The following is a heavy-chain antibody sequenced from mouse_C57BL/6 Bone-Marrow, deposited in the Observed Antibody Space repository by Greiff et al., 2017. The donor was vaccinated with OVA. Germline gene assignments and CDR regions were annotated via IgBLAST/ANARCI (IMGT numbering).Heavy chain of an antibody. V-gene: IGHV1-61*01. CDR3: ARNYGYDLYYFDY. J-gene: IGHJ2*01. CDR2: IYPSDSET. D-gene: IGHD2-2*01. CDR1: GYTFTSYW. Sequence: QVQLQQPGAELVRPGSSVKLSCKASGYTFTSYWMDWVKQRPGQGLEWIGNIYPSDSETHYNQKFKDKATLTVDKSSSTAYMQLSSLTSEDSAVYYCARNYGYDLYYFDYWGQGTTLTVSS.